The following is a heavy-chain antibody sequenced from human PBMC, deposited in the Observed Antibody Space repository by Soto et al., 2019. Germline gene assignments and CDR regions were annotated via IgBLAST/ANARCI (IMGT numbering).Heavy chain of an antibody. Sequence: QVQLVESGGGLVKPGGSLRLSCAASGFTFSDYYMSWIRQAPGKGLEWVSYISSSSSYTNYADSVKGRFTISRDNAKNSLYLQMNSLRAEDTAVFYCATGQYYYDSSGYYYSWGQGTLVTVSS. CDR1: GFTFSDYY. V-gene: IGHV3-11*05. J-gene: IGHJ4*02. D-gene: IGHD3-22*01. CDR3: ATGQYYYDSSGYYYS. CDR2: ISSSSSYT.